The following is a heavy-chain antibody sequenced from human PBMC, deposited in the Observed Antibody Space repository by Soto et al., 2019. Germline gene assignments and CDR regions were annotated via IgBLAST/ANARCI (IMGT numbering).Heavy chain of an antibody. J-gene: IGHJ4*02. CDR1: GGSISSSSYF. CDR3: ARHYCSGGSCTWYFDS. D-gene: IGHD2-15*01. Sequence: QLQLQESGPGLVKPSETLSLTCTISGGSISSSSYFWGWIRQPPGKGLEWIGSFYNSGSTYYKPSLKSRVTISVDTSKNQFSLKRSSVTAADTAVYHCARHYCSGGSCTWYFDSWGQGTLVTVSS. V-gene: IGHV4-39*01. CDR2: FYNSGST.